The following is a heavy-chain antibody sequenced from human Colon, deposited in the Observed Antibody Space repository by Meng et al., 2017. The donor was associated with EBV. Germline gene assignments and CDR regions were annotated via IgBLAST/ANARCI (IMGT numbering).Heavy chain of an antibody. CDR1: GGSISSGGYY. D-gene: IGHD4-17*01. V-gene: IGHV4-31*09. J-gene: IGHJ4*02. CDR2: IYHSGRT. CDR3: TTLYGDSIP. Sequence: QVQLQESGPGLVKPSQTLSLTCTVSGGSISSGGYYWSWIRQHPGKGLEWIGEIYHSGRTNYNPSVKSRVSMSVDKSQNHFSLRLSSVTAADTAVYYCTTLYGDSIPWGQGTLVTVDS.